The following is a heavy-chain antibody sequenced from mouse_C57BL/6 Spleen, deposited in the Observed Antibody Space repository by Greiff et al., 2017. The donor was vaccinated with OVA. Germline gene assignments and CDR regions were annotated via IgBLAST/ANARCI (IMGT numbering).Heavy chain of an antibody. J-gene: IGHJ1*03. Sequence: EVMLVESGGGLVKPGGSLKLSCAASGFTFSDYGMHWVRQAPEKGLEWVAYISSGSSTIYYADTVKGRFTISRDNAKNTLFLQMTSLRSEDTAMYYCAKSTMVTTDWYFDVWGTGTTVTVSS. CDR1: GFTFSDYG. D-gene: IGHD2-2*01. V-gene: IGHV5-17*01. CDR2: ISSGSSTI. CDR3: AKSTMVTTDWYFDV.